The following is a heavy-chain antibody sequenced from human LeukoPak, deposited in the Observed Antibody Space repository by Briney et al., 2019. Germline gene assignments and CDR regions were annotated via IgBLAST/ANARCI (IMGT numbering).Heavy chain of an antibody. J-gene: IGHJ6*02. D-gene: IGHD1-26*01. CDR1: GFTFSSYG. CDR3: ARDQDEGATEDPYYYYGMDV. Sequence: GGSLRLSCAASGFTFSSYGMHWGRQAPGKGLEWVAVIWYDGSNKYYADSVKGRFTISRDNSKNTLYLQMNSLRAEDTAVYYCARDQDEGATEDPYYYYGMDVWGQGTTVTVSS. V-gene: IGHV3-33*01. CDR2: IWYDGSNK.